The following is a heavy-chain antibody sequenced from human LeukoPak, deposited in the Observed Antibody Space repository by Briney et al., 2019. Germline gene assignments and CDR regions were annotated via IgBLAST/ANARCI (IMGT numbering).Heavy chain of an antibody. CDR3: AKDSGGGYSSSSGFDY. CDR1: GFTFDDYA. V-gene: IGHV3-9*01. CDR2: IIWNSGNI. Sequence: SLRLSCAASGFTFDDYAMHWVRQVPGKGLEWVSGIIWNSGNIGYADSVKGRFTISRDNAKNSLYLQMNSLRVEDTALYCCAKDSGGGYSSSSGFDYWGQGTLVTVSS. D-gene: IGHD6-6*01. J-gene: IGHJ4*02.